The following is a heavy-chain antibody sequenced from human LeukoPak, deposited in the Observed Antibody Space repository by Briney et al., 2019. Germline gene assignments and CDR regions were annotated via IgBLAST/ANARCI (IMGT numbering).Heavy chain of an antibody. V-gene: IGHV4-39*01. Sequence: PSETPSLTCTVSGDSISSSSYFWGWIRQPPGQGLEWIGSIHYSGSTYNNPSLKRRATISVDTSKNQFSLKLSSATAADTAVYYCARLRPEVYWGQGTLVSVSS. J-gene: IGHJ4*02. CDR3: ARLRPEVY. CDR1: GDSISSSSYF. CDR2: IHYSGST.